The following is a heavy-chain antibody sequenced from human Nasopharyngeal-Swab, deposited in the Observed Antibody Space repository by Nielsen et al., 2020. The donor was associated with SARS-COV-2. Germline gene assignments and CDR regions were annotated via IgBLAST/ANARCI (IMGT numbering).Heavy chain of an antibody. CDR1: GGSISSYY. CDR3: ARVNTAIAFDS. CDR2: IYYSGST. J-gene: IGHJ4*02. D-gene: IGHD5-18*01. Sequence: SETLSLTCTVSGGSISSYYWSWIRQPPGKGLEWIGYIYYSGSTNYNPSLKSRVTISLDTSKNQFSLKLSSVTAADTALYFCARVNTAIAFDSWGQGTLVTVSS. V-gene: IGHV4-59*13.